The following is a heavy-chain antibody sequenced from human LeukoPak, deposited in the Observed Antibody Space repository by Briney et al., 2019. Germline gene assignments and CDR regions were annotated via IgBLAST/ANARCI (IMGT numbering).Heavy chain of an antibody. J-gene: IGHJ6*02. CDR2: IYYSGST. D-gene: IGHD3-10*01. V-gene: IGHV4-59*08. Sequence: SETLSLTCTVSGGSISSYYWSWIPQPPGKGLEWIGYIYYSGSTNYNPSLKSRVTISVDTSKNQFSLKLSSVTAADTAVYYCARQGRYYGSGSYYHYYYGMDVWGQGTTVTVSS. CDR3: ARQGRYYGSGSYYHYYYGMDV. CDR1: GGSISSYY.